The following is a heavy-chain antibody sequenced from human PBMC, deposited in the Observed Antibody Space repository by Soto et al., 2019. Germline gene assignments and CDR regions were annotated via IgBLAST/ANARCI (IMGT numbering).Heavy chain of an antibody. D-gene: IGHD3-16*01. CDR3: ARRWGTTFDY. CDR2: IYYSGST. CDR1: GGSISSYY. J-gene: IGHJ4*02. Sequence: ETLSLTCPVSGGSISSYYWSWIRQPPGKGLEWIGYIYYSGSTNYNPSLKSRVTISVDTSKNQFSLKLSSVTAADTAVYYCARRWGTTFDYWGQGTLVTVSS. V-gene: IGHV4-59*08.